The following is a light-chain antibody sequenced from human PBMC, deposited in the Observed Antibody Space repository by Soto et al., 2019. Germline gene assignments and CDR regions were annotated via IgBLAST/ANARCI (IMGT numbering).Light chain of an antibody. V-gene: IGKV2D-29*01. Sequence: DVVMTQTPLSLSVTPGQPAFISCRSSQSLLHSDGKTYLYWYLQKSGQPPHLLIYEVSNRFCGVPNRISGSGSGTDFTLKISRVEAEDVGDYYCMQSTQVPHTFGQGTKLEIK. CDR3: MQSTQVPHT. J-gene: IGKJ2*01. CDR1: QSLLHSDGKTY. CDR2: EVS.